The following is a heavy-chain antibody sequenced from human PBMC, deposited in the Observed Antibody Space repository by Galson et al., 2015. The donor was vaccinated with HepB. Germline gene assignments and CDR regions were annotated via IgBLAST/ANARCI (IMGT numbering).Heavy chain of an antibody. CDR3: ARDRGYSGFSDY. J-gene: IGHJ4*02. D-gene: IGHD5-12*01. V-gene: IGHV1-2*06. Sequence: SVKVSCKASGYTFTGYYMHWVRQAPGQGLEWMGRINPNSGGTNYAQKFQGRVTMTRDTSISTAYMELSRLRSDDTAVYYCARDRGYSGFSDYWGQGTLVTVSS. CDR2: INPNSGGT. CDR1: GYTFTGYY.